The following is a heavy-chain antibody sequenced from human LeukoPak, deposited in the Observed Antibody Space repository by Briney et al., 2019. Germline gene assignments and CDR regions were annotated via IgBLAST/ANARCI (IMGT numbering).Heavy chain of an antibody. V-gene: IGHV1-2*02. J-gene: IGHJ5*02. Sequence: ASVKVSCKASGYTFTGYYMHWVRQAPGQGLEWMGWINPNSGGTNHAQKFQGRVTMTRDTSISTAYMELSRLRSDDTAVYYCARYCSGGSCWVDWFDPWGQGTLVTVSS. CDR2: INPNSGGT. D-gene: IGHD2-15*01. CDR3: ARYCSGGSCWVDWFDP. CDR1: GYTFTGYY.